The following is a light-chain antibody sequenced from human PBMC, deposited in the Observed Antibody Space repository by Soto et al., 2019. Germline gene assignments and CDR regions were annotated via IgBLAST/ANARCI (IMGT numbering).Light chain of an antibody. CDR2: DAS. CDR1: QSFIIN. J-gene: IGKJ5*01. CDR3: QQYHNWPIT. V-gene: IGKV3-15*01. Sequence: EIVMTQSAATLSVSPGERATLSCRASQSFIINLAWHQQKPGQAPRILMYDASTRATGIPARFSGSGSGTEFTLTISSLQSEDFAVYYCQQYHNWPITFGQGTRLEI.